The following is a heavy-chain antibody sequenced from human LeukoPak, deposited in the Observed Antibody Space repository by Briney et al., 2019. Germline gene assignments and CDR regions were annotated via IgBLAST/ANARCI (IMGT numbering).Heavy chain of an antibody. CDR3: AKQTPVQLEFDY. CDR2: ISGSGGST. Sequence: GGSLRLSCAASGFTVSSNYMSWVRQAPGKGLEWVSSISGSGGSTDYADSVKGQFTISRDNSKNTLYLQMNSLRAEDTAVYYCAKQTPVQLEFDYWGQGTLVTVSS. CDR1: GFTVSSNY. J-gene: IGHJ4*02. V-gene: IGHV3-23*01. D-gene: IGHD1-1*01.